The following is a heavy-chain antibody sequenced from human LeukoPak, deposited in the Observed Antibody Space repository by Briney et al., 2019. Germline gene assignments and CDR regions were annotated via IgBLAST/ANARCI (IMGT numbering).Heavy chain of an antibody. Sequence: PSETLSLTCTVSGASISAHYWSWIRQPPGKGLEYIGDVYYTGTTNYNPSLQSRVTMSVDTSKNQFSLRLTSVTAADTAVYYCAKFGTYPVHVSYSYYYLDVWAKGTTVTVSS. D-gene: IGHD1-26*01. CDR3: AKFGTYPVHVSYSYYYLDV. CDR1: GASISAHY. V-gene: IGHV4-59*11. J-gene: IGHJ6*03. CDR2: VYYTGTT.